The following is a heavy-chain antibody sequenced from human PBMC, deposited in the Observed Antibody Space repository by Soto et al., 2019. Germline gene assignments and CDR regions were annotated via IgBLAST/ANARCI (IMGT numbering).Heavy chain of an antibody. J-gene: IGHJ4*02. CDR2: IYYSGTT. CDR1: GDSITRNGYY. D-gene: IGHD3-3*01. CDR3: TRHHPSYYEF. V-gene: IGHV4-39*01. Sequence: QVQLRESGPGLVKPSETLSLTCSVSGDSITRNGYYWAWIRQPPGKGREWIGSIYYSGTTYYNPSLKSRVFISADTSKNQFSLKLSSVTAADTAEYYCTRHHPSYYEFWGQGTLVTVSS.